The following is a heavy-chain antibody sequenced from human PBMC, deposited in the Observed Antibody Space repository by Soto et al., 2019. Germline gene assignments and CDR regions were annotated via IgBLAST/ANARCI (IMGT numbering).Heavy chain of an antibody. CDR1: GFTFSTFA. J-gene: IGHJ6*03. V-gene: IGHV3-23*01. Sequence: EVQLLESGGGFVQPGGSLRLSCAASGFTFSTFAMTWVRQAPGKGLEWVSSISASETHTYHADSGRGRFTISRDDSINTLYLQLNSLRGGDTAVYYCAKGLRPWNHMDAWGRGTTVTVSS. CDR3: AKGLRPWNHMDA. D-gene: IGHD1-1*01. CDR2: ISASETHT.